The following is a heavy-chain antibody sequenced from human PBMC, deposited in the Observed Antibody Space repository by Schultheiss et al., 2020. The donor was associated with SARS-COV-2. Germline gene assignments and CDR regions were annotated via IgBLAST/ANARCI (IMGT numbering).Heavy chain of an antibody. J-gene: IGHJ5*02. Sequence: SETLSLTCDVSGDSISSYYWSWIRQPPGKGLEWIGSIYYSGSTYYNPSLKSRVTISVDTSKNQFSLKLSSVTAADTAVYYCARGFGSRVNWFDPWGQGTLVTVSS. CDR3: ARGFGSRVNWFDP. D-gene: IGHD3-10*01. CDR1: GDSISSYY. CDR2: IYYSGST. V-gene: IGHV4-59*05.